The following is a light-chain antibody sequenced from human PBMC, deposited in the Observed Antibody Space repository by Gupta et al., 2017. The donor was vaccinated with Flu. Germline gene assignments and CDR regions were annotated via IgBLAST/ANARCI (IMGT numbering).Light chain of an antibody. J-gene: IGLJ1*01. CDR1: SSDVGGYKS. Sequence: QSALTQPASVSGSPGQSITISCTGTSSDVGGYKSVSWYQHHPGKAPKLMIYEVSNRPSGVSNRFSGPKSGNTASLTISGRQAEDEADYYCNSYTSSSTLVFGTRTKVTVL. V-gene: IGLV2-14*01. CDR2: EVS. CDR3: NSYTSSSTLV.